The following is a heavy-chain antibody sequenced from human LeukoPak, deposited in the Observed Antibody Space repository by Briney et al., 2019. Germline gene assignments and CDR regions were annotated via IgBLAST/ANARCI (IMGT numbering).Heavy chain of an antibody. J-gene: IGHJ6*04. Sequence: SVKVSCKASGGTFSSYAISWVRQAPGQGFEWMGGIIPIFGTANYAQKFQGRVTITADESTSTAYMELSSLRSEDTAVYYCAREKRDHYFTTYYYGMDVWGKGTTVTVSS. CDR3: AREKRDHYFTTYYYGMDV. V-gene: IGHV1-69*13. CDR1: GGTFSSYA. D-gene: IGHD2/OR15-2a*01. CDR2: IIPIFGTA.